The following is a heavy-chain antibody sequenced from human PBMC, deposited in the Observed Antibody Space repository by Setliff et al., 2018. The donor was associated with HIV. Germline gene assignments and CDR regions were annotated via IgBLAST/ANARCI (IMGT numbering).Heavy chain of an antibody. CDR3: ARGEYFDFLSGYYFDY. V-gene: IGHV1-2*02. CDR2: INPKSGDT. Sequence: GASVKVSCKASGYTFTYLFIHWVRLAPGRGLEWMGVINPKSGDTNYAQKFQGRVTMTTDTSTSTVYMELRSLRSDDTAVYYCARGEYFDFLSGYYFDYWGQGTLVTVSS. CDR1: GYTFTYLF. D-gene: IGHD3-3*01. J-gene: IGHJ4*02.